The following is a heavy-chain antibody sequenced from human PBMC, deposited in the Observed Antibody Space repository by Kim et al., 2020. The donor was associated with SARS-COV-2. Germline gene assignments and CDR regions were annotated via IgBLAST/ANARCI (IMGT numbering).Heavy chain of an antibody. D-gene: IGHD3-16*02. CDR2: IYYSGST. J-gene: IGHJ4*02. CDR1: GGSISSGGYY. Sequence: SETLSLTCTVSGGSISSGGYYWSWIRQHPGKGLEWIGYIYYSGSTYYNPSLKSRVTISVDTSKNQFSLKLSSVTAADTAVYYCARATMITFGAVIDHFDYWGKGTMVTVSS. CDR3: ARATMITFGAVIDHFDY. V-gene: IGHV4-31*03.